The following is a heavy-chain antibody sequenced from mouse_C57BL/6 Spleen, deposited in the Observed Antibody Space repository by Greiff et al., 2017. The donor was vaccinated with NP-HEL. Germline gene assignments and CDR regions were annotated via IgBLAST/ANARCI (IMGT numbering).Heavy chain of an antibody. CDR1: GYSFTGYY. D-gene: IGHD2-5*01. CDR3: ARDSNYVSYYAMDY. Sequence: VQLQQSGPELVKPGASVKISCKASGYSFTGYYMHWVKQSSEKSLEWIGEINPSTGGTSYNQKFKGKATLTVDKSSSTAYMQLKSLTSEDSAVYYCARDSNYVSYYAMDYWGQGTSVTVSS. V-gene: IGHV1-43*01. CDR2: INPSTGGT. J-gene: IGHJ4*01.